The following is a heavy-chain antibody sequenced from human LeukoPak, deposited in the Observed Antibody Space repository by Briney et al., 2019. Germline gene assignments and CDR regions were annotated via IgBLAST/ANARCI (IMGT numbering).Heavy chain of an antibody. CDR1: GGSFSGYY. CDR3: ARDVVGGSGSDY. D-gene: IGHD2-15*01. CDR2: INHSGST. J-gene: IGHJ4*02. Sequence: SETLSLTCAVYGGSFSGYYWSWIRQPPGKGLEWIGEINHSGSTNYNPSLKSRVTISVDTSKNQFSLKLSSVTAADTAVYYCARDVVGGSGSDYWGQGTLVTVSS. V-gene: IGHV4-34*01.